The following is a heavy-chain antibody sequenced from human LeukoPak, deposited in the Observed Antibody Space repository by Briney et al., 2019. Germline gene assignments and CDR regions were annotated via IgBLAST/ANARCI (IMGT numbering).Heavy chain of an antibody. CDR2: IQPDGSEQ. Sequence: GGSLRLSCAASGFTFSDYYMSWIRQAPGKGLEWVGNIQPDGSEQYPVDSVKGRSTISRDNSRKLLFLQMNSLRVEDTAVYYCARDAYSSGWSYFDYWGQGTLVTVSS. D-gene: IGHD6-19*01. V-gene: IGHV3-7*01. CDR3: ARDAYSSGWSYFDY. CDR1: GFTFSDYY. J-gene: IGHJ4*02.